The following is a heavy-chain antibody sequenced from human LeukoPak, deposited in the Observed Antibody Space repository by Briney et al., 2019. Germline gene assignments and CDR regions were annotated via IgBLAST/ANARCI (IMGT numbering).Heavy chain of an antibody. CDR1: GGSISSGGYY. J-gene: IGHJ5*02. V-gene: IGHV4-31*03. CDR3: ARRMYYYDSSGYYYLEWVFDP. Sequence: SETLSLTCTVSGGSISSGGYYWSWIRQHPGKGLEWIGYIYYSGSTYYNPSLKSRVTISVDTSKNQFSLKLSSVTAADTAVYYCARRMYYYDSSGYYYLEWVFDPWGHGTLVTVSS. D-gene: IGHD3-22*01. CDR2: IYYSGST.